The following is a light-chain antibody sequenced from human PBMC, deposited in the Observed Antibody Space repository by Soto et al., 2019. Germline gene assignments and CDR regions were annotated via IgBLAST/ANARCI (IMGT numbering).Light chain of an antibody. J-gene: IGKJ5*01. CDR1: QSFRGL. Sequence: EVVLTQSPVTLSLSPGERATLSCRASQSFRGLLAWYQQKPGQAPRLLIYDAYNRATGIPPRFSGSGSGTHFTLTISSLEPEDSAVYYCQPRHMWPITFGQGTRLEIK. CDR2: DAY. CDR3: QPRHMWPIT. V-gene: IGKV3-11*01.